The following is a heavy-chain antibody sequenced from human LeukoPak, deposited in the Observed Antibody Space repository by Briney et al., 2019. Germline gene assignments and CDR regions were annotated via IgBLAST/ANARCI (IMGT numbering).Heavy chain of an antibody. CDR3: ARDPGHTIFGVVSTPDAAFDI. J-gene: IGHJ3*02. CDR1: GGSISSGYY. D-gene: IGHD3-3*01. V-gene: IGHV4-61*01. Sequence: SSETLSLTCTVSGGSISSGYYWGWVRQPPGKGLEWIGNIYYSGSTNYNPSLKSRVTISVDTSKNQFSLKLSSVTAADTAVYYCARDPGHTIFGVVSTPDAAFDIWGQGTMVTVSS. CDR2: IYYSGST.